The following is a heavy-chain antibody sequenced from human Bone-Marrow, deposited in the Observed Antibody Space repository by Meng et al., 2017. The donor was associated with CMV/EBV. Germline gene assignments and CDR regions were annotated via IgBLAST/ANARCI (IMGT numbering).Heavy chain of an antibody. CDR3: TTANPSGSYLPTHH. CDR2: IKSKTDGGTT. V-gene: IGHV3-15*01. Sequence: GGSLRLSCAASGFTFSNTWMSWVRQAPGKGLEWVGRIKSKTDGGTTDYAAPVKGRFTISRDDSKNTLYLQMNSLKTEDTAVYYCTTANPSGSYLPTHHWGHGTLVTVSS. CDR1: GFTFSNTW. D-gene: IGHD1-26*01. J-gene: IGHJ5*02.